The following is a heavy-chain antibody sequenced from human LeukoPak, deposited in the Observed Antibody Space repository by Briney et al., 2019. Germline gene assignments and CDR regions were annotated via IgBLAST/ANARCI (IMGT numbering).Heavy chain of an antibody. V-gene: IGHV4-59*08. Sequence: SETLSLTCTVSGGSISSYYWSWIRQPPGKGLEWIGYIYYSGSTNYNPSLKSRVTISVDTSKNQFSLKLSSVTAADTAVYYCARQQPYYYDSSGYYDYWGQGTLVTVSS. D-gene: IGHD3-22*01. J-gene: IGHJ4*02. CDR3: ARQQPYYYDSSGYYDY. CDR1: GGSISSYY. CDR2: IYYSGST.